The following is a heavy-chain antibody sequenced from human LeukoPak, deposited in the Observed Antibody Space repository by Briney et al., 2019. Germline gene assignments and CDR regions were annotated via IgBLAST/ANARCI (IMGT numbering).Heavy chain of an antibody. CDR1: GGSISSSSYY. CDR2: IYYSGST. D-gene: IGHD2-15*01. CDR3: ARHRCCYPNWFDP. Sequence: SETLSLTCTVSGGSISSSSYYWGWIRQPPGKGLEWIGSIYYSGSTYYNPSLKSRVTISVDTSKNQFSLKLSSVTAADTAVYYCARHRCCYPNWFDPWGQGTLVTVSS. V-gene: IGHV4-39*01. J-gene: IGHJ5*02.